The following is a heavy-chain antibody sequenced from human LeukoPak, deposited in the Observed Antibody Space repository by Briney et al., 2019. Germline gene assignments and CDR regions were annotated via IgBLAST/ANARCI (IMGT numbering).Heavy chain of an antibody. J-gene: IGHJ5*02. CDR2: IKQDGSEK. CDR1: GFTFSSYW. V-gene: IGHV3-7*01. D-gene: IGHD3-3*01. Sequence: GGSLRLSCAASGFTFSSYWMSWVRQAPGKGLGWVANIKQDGSEKYYVDSVKGRFTISRDNTKNSLYLQMNILRAEDTAVYCCATHDFWSGYMNCFDPWGQGTLVTVSS. CDR3: ATHDFWSGYMNCFDP.